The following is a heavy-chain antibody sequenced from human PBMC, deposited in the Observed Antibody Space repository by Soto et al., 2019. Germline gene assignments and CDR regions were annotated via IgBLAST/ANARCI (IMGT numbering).Heavy chain of an antibody. CDR1: GGSSGSGDYC. Sequence: SETLSLTCTFSGGSSGSGDYCWIWIRQPPGKGMEWIGYIYYSGSTYYNPSLKSRVTISVDTSKNQFSLKLSSVTAADTAVYYCARGRRSYDFWSGYQHDYWGQGTLVTVSS. CDR3: ARGRRSYDFWSGYQHDY. D-gene: IGHD3-3*01. CDR2: IYYSGST. J-gene: IGHJ4*02. V-gene: IGHV4-30-4*01.